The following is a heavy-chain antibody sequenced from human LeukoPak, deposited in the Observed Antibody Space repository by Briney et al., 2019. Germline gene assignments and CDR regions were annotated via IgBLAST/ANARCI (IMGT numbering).Heavy chain of an antibody. Sequence: GGSLRPSCAASGFTFSNYAMSWVRQAQGKGLEWVSAISGSGGSTYYADSVKGRFTISRDNSKNTLYLQMNSLRAEDTAIYYCAVYGDYVRYFDYWGQGTLVTVSS. CDR1: GFTFSNYA. D-gene: IGHD4-17*01. CDR3: AVYGDYVRYFDY. J-gene: IGHJ4*02. V-gene: IGHV3-23*01. CDR2: ISGSGGST.